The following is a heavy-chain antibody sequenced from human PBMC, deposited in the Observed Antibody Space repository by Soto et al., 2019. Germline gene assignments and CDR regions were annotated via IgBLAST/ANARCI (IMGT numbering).Heavy chain of an antibody. CDR3: ARDPSGITIFGVVHHYFDY. D-gene: IGHD3-3*01. V-gene: IGHV3-33*01. J-gene: IGHJ4*02. CDR2: IWYDGSNK. CDR1: GFTFSSYG. Sequence: GGSLRLSCAASGFTFSSYGMHWVRQAPGKGLEWVAVIWYDGSNKYYADSVKGRFTISRDNSKNTLYLQMNSLRAEDTAVYYCARDPSGITIFGVVHHYFDYWGQGTLVTVSS.